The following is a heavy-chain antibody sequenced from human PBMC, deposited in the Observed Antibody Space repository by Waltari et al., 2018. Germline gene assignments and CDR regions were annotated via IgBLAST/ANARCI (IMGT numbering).Heavy chain of an antibody. J-gene: IGHJ4*02. CDR3: ASSSFGSRRRPYYFDY. V-gene: IGHV3-48*04. CDR1: GFTFSSYS. D-gene: IGHD3-10*01. CDR2: ISSSSSTI. Sequence: EVQLVESGGGLVQPGGSLRLSCAASGFTFSSYSMNWVRQAPGKGLEWVSYISSSSSTINYADSGKGRFTTSRDNAKHALHLQMNSLRAEDTAVYYCASSSFGSRRRPYYFDYWGQGTLVTVSS.